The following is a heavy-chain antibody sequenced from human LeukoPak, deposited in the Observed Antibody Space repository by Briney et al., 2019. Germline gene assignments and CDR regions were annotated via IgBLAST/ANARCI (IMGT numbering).Heavy chain of an antibody. D-gene: IGHD6-13*01. CDR2: IKQDGSEK. CDR3: ASGSVRSPFDY. CDR1: GFTFSSYW. J-gene: IGHJ4*02. V-gene: IGHV3-7*01. Sequence: PGGSLRLSCAASGFTFSSYWMSWVRQAPGKGLEWVANIKQDGSEKYYVDSVKGRFTISRDNAKNSLYLQMNSLRAEDTAVCYCASGSVRSPFDYWGQGTLVTVSS.